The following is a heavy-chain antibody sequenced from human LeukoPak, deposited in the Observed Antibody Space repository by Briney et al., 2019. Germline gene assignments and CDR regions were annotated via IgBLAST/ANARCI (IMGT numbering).Heavy chain of an antibody. J-gene: IGHJ5*02. D-gene: IGHD2-15*01. CDR2: IHYSGST. CDR3: ARHLLCAGGTCYAWFDP. V-gene: IGHV4-39*01. Sequence: SETLSLTCTVPSGTISSSSYYWGWIRQPPGKGLEWIGSIHYSGSTYYNPSLKSRVTISVDTSKNQFSLKLSSVTAADTAVYYCARHLLCAGGTCYAWFDPWGQGSLVTVSS. CDR1: SGTISSSSYY.